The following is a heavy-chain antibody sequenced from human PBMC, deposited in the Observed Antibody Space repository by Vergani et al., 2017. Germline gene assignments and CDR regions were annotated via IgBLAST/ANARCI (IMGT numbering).Heavy chain of an antibody. J-gene: IGHJ5*02. V-gene: IGHV3-74*01. CDR3: ARARKFRFVVVWENWFDP. Sequence: EVELVESGGGVVQPGGSLRLSCAASGFTFNEYWMHWARQVPGKGLVWVSGMNGDGDTIYYADSVKGRFTIYRDNAKNTLFLQMNSLRAEDTAVYYCARARKFRFVVVWENWFDPWGQGTLVTVSS. CDR1: GFTFNEYW. CDR2: MNGDGDTI. D-gene: IGHD2-15*01.